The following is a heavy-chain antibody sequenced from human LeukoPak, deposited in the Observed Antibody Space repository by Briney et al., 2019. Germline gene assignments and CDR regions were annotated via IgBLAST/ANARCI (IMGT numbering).Heavy chain of an antibody. D-gene: IGHD2-2*02. CDR1: GFTFSTYP. V-gene: IGHV3-64*01. Sequence: GGSLRLSCAASGFTFSTYPMHWVRQGPGKGLEYVSGISNDGGRTYYAKSVKGRFTVSRDNIKKTLYLQMGSLGAEDMAMYYCAKDKGSNSVGTIRYYYNGIDVWGQGTTVTVSS. CDR3: AKDKGSNSVGTIRYYYNGIDV. J-gene: IGHJ6*02. CDR2: ISNDGGRT.